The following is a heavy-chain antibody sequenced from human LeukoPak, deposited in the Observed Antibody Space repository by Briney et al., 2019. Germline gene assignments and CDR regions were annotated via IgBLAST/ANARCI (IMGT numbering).Heavy chain of an antibody. CDR3: AKDQSRDCSSTSCPDSWFQH. CDR1: GFTFSSYG. V-gene: IGHV3-30*02. Sequence: PGGSLRLSCAASGFTFSSYGMHWVRQAPGKGLEWVAFIRYDGSNKYYADSVKGRFTISRDNSKNTLYLQMNSLRAEDTAVYYCAKDQSRDCSSTSCPDSWFQHWGQGTLVTVSS. J-gene: IGHJ1*01. CDR2: IRYDGSNK. D-gene: IGHD2-2*01.